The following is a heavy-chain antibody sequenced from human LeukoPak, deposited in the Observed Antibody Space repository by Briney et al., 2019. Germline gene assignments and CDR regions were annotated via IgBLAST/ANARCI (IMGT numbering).Heavy chain of an antibody. Sequence: PGGSLRLSCAASGFTFSSYSMNWVRQAPGKGLEWVSSISSSSSYIYYADSVKGRFTISRDNAKNSLYLQMNSLRAEDTAVYYCVRGQLNTAMTRPADYWGQGTLVTVSS. CDR2: ISSSSSYI. CDR1: GFTFSSYS. J-gene: IGHJ4*02. CDR3: VRGQLNTAMTRPADY. V-gene: IGHV3-21*01. D-gene: IGHD5-18*01.